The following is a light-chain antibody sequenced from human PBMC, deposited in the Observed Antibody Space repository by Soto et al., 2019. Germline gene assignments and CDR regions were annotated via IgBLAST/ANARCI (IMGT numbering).Light chain of an antibody. CDR2: EVS. Sequence: QCVLTQPASVSGSPGQSITISCTGTSSDVGGYNYVSWYQQHPGKAPKLMIYEVSNRPSGISNRFSGSKSGNTASLTISGLQAVDEADYYCTSYTSISLYVFGTGTKLTVL. V-gene: IGLV2-14*01. CDR3: TSYTSISLYV. CDR1: SSDVGGYNY. J-gene: IGLJ1*01.